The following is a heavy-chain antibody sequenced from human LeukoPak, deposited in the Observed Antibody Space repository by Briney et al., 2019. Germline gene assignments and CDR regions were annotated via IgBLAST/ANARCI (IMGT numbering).Heavy chain of an antibody. D-gene: IGHD3-22*01. CDR3: ATAYYYDSSGYYRYYFDY. V-gene: IGHV1-69*01. Sequence: ASVKVSCKASGGTFSSYAISWVRQAPGQGLEWMGGIIPIFGTANYAQKFQGRVTITADESTSTAYMELSSLRSEDTAVYYCATAYYYDSSGYYRYYFDYWGQGTLVTVSS. CDR1: GGTFSSYA. J-gene: IGHJ4*02. CDR2: IIPIFGTA.